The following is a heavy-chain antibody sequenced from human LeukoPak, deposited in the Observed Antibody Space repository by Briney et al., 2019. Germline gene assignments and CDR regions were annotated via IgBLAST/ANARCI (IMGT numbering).Heavy chain of an antibody. D-gene: IGHD2-2*01. CDR2: IYSAGGT. CDR3: AKDQDIVVVPAAIGAFDI. CDR1: GFTVSSNY. V-gene: IGHV3-53*01. J-gene: IGHJ3*02. Sequence: GGSLRLSFAASGFTVSSNYMSWVRQAPGKGLEWVSLIYSAGGTYYADSVKGRFTISRDNSKNTLYLQMNSLRAEDTAVYYCAKDQDIVVVPAAIGAFDIWGQGTMVTVSS.